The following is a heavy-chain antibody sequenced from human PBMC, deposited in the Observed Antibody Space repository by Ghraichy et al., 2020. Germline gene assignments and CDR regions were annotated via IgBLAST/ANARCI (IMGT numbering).Heavy chain of an antibody. V-gene: IGHV3-21*01. CDR3: ARSRDYDYVWGSYRLGAFNI. CDR2: ISSSSSYI. Sequence: GSLRLSCAASGFTFSSYSMNWVRQAPGKGLEWVSSISSSSSYIYYADSVKGRFTISRDNAKNSLYLQMNSLRAEDTAVYYCARSRDYDYVWGSYRLGAFNICGPGTMFTSS. D-gene: IGHD3-16*02. J-gene: IGHJ3*02. CDR1: GFTFSSYS.